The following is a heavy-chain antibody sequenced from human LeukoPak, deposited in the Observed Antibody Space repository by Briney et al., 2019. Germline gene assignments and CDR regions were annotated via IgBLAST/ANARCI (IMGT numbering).Heavy chain of an antibody. Sequence: GASVKVSCKASGYTFTSYYMHWVRQAPGQGLEWMGIINPSGGSTSYAQKFQGRVTMTRDTSTSTVYMELSSLRSEDTAVYYCAREPISSGSYYPRSDYWGQGTLVTVSS. CDR1: GYTFTSYY. CDR3: AREPISSGSYYPRSDY. J-gene: IGHJ4*02. D-gene: IGHD3-10*01. CDR2: INPSGGST. V-gene: IGHV1-46*01.